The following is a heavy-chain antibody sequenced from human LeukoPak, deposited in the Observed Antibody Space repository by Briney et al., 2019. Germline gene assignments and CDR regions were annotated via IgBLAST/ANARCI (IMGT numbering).Heavy chain of an antibody. Sequence: GGSLRLSCAASGFTFSSYWMHWVRQAPGKGLVWVSRINSDGSSTSYADSVKGRFTISRDNSKNTLYLQVNSLRAEDTALYYCAKDLSISGLGDSSDYWGQGTLVTVSS. J-gene: IGHJ4*02. CDR3: AKDLSISGLGDSSDY. D-gene: IGHD3-16*02. V-gene: IGHV3-74*01. CDR1: GFTFSSYW. CDR2: INSDGSST.